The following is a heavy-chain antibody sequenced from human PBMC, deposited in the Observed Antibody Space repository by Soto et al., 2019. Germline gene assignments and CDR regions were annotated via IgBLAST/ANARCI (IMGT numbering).Heavy chain of an antibody. Sequence: QVQLVQSGSEVKKPGASVKVSCKASGYTFTNYGMSWVRQAPGQGLEWMGWISAYNGNTNQAQNSQGRVTTTTDTSTNTAYMELRRLRSDDTAVYYCAICYCSVVSGYSSWHFDLLGRGALVTVSS. CDR2: ISAYNGNT. J-gene: IGHJ2*01. CDR3: AICYCSVVSGYSSWHFDL. D-gene: IGHD2-15*01. V-gene: IGHV1-18*01. CDR1: GYTFTNYG.